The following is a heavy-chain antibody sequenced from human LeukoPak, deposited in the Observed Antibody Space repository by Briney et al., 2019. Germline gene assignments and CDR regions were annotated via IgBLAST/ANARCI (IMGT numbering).Heavy chain of an antibody. CDR2: IKGGGGDP. V-gene: IGHV3-23*01. CDR1: GFTFSTSA. CDR3: AKGGHDFNPFYW. Sequence: GGSLRLSCAASGFTFSTSAMGWVRQAPGKGLEWVSSIKGGGGDPFYADTVKGRFTISRDNSKNTLFLQLNSLRADDSAVYYCAKGGHDFNPFYWWGQGTLVTVSS. D-gene: IGHD2-21*02. J-gene: IGHJ4*02.